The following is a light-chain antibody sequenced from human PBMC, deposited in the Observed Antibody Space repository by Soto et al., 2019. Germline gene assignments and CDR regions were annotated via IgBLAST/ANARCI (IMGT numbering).Light chain of an antibody. CDR3: QQYNNWPPNT. Sequence: EIVMTQSPATLSVSPGERATLSCRASQSVSSNLAWYQQKPGQAPRLLIYGASTRATGIPARFSGSGSGTEFTLIISSLQSEDFAVYYCQQYNNWPPNTFRQGTKLEIK. V-gene: IGKV3-15*01. J-gene: IGKJ2*01. CDR2: GAS. CDR1: QSVSSN.